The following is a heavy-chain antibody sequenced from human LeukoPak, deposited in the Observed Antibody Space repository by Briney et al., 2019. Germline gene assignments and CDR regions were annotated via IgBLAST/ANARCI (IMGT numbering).Heavy chain of an antibody. J-gene: IGHJ4*02. V-gene: IGHV4-34*01. CDR2: INHSGST. CDR3: ARVGQVVRRVPDY. D-gene: IGHD3-22*01. CDR1: GGSFSGYY. Sequence: SETLSLTCAVYGGSFSGYYWSWIRQPPGKGLEWIGEINHSGSTNYNPSLKSRVTISVDTSKNQFSLKLSSVTAADTAVYYCARVGQVVRRVPDYWGQGTLVTVSS.